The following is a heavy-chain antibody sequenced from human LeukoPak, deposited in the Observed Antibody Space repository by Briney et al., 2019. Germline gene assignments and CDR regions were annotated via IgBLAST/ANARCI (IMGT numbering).Heavy chain of an antibody. CDR2: ISESGGSI. Sequence: GGSLRLSCAASGFTFRNYGMSWVRQAPGKGLEWVSGISESGGSIYYADSVKGRFTISRDNSKNTLYLQMNSLRAEDTAVYYCAKDGITMVRGVDPHGPLYYYYMDVWGKGTTVTISS. CDR3: AKDGITMVRGVDPHGPLYYYYMDV. J-gene: IGHJ6*03. D-gene: IGHD3-10*01. CDR1: GFTFRNYG. V-gene: IGHV3-23*01.